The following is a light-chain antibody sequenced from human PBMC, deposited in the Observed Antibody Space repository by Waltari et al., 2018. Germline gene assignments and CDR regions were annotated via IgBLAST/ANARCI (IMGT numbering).Light chain of an antibody. CDR1: QSVLYSSNNKNY. J-gene: IGKJ1*01. CDR3: QQYNSYSPWT. V-gene: IGKV4-1*01. CDR2: WAS. Sequence: DIVMTQSPDSLAVSLGERATINCKSSQSVLYSSNNKNYLAWYQQKPGQPPKLLICWASIRESGVPDRFSGSGSGTDFTLTISSLQPDDFATYYCQQYNSYSPWTFGQGTKVDI.